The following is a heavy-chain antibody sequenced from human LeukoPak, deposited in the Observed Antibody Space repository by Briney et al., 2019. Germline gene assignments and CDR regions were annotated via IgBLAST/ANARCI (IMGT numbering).Heavy chain of an antibody. V-gene: IGHV1-18*01. CDR1: GYTFTSYG. J-gene: IGHJ4*02. Sequence: GASVKVSCKASGYTFTSYGISWVRQAPGQGLEWMGWISAYNGNTNYAQKLQGRVTMTTDTSTSTAYMELRSLRSDDTAVYYCARVSPHPPIAVAGFDYWGQGTLVTVSS. CDR3: ARVSPHPPIAVAGFDY. CDR2: ISAYNGNT. D-gene: IGHD6-19*01.